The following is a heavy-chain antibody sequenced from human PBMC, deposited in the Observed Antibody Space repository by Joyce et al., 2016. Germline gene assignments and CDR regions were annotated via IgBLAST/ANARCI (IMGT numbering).Heavy chain of an antibody. J-gene: IGHJ4*02. Sequence: QVQLVESGGGVVQPGRSLRLSCAASGFIFSSYGMHWVRQDPDKGLVWVAIISYDGSNKYYADSVKGRFTISRDNSKNTLYLQMNSLRAEDTAVYYCAKDDCSSASCYFDYWGQGTLVTVSS. CDR2: ISYDGSNK. V-gene: IGHV3-30*18. D-gene: IGHD2-2*01. CDR3: AKDDCSSASCYFDY. CDR1: GFIFSSYG.